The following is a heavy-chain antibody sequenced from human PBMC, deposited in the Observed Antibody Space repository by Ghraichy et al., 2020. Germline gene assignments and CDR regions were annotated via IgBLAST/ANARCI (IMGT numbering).Heavy chain of an antibody. CDR1: GGFFSGYY. CDR3: ARYCVGDCQGAFEI. Sequence: SETLSLTCAVYGGFFSGYYWSWIRQPPGKGLEWVGEIYHSGPINYNPSLKSRVTISGDTSKNQFSLRLTSVTAADTAVYYCARYCVGDCQGAFEIWGQGTVVTVSS. V-gene: IGHV4-34*01. J-gene: IGHJ3*02. CDR2: IYHSGPI. D-gene: IGHD2-21*01.